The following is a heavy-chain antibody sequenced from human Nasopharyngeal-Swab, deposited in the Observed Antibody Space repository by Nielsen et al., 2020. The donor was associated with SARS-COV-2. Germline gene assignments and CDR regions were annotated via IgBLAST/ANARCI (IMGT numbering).Heavy chain of an antibody. CDR3: ARDRYGDYVFDF. CDR1: GFTFDDYA. Sequence: SLKISCAASGFTFDDYAMHWVRQAPGKGLEWVSGISWNSGSIGYADSVKGRFTISRDNAKNLLYLQMNSLRAEDTAVYYCARDRYGDYVFDFWGQGTLVTVSS. V-gene: IGHV3-9*01. J-gene: IGHJ4*02. D-gene: IGHD4-17*01. CDR2: ISWNSGSI.